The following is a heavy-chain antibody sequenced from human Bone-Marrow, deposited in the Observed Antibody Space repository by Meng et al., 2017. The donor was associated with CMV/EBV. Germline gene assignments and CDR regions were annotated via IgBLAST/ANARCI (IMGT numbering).Heavy chain of an antibody. CDR1: GFTFSDDY. V-gene: IGHV3-11*01. D-gene: IGHD6-13*01. CDR3: ARISGSSWLSFYFDY. Sequence: GGSLRLSCVASGFTFSDDYMSWIRQAPGKGLEWVSYIISSGDRKHYADSVKGRFTISRDNTKNSLYLQMNGLRAEDTAVYYCARISGSSWLSFYFDYWGQGALVTVSS. J-gene: IGHJ4*02. CDR2: IISSGDRK.